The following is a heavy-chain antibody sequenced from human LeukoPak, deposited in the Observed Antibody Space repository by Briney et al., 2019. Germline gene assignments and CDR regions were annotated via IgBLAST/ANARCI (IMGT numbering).Heavy chain of an antibody. CDR1: GGSISSYY. J-gene: IGHJ5*02. Sequence: SETLSLTCTVSGGSISSYYWSWIRQPPGKGLEWIGYIYYSGSTNYNPSLKSRVTISVDTSKNQFSLKLSSVTAADTAVYYCASNAQEKRPGRDYGDYEPYWFDPWGQGTLVTVSS. CDR3: ASNAQEKRPGRDYGDYEPYWFDP. CDR2: IYYSGST. V-gene: IGHV4-59*08. D-gene: IGHD4-17*01.